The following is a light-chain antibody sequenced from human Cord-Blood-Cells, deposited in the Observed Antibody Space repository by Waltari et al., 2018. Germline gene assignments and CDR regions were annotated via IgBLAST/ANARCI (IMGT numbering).Light chain of an antibody. CDR3: MQALQTPYT. CDR2: LGS. Sequence: DLVMTQSPLSLPVTPGEPPSISCRSSQSLLHSNGYNYLDWYLQKPGQSPQLLIYLGSNRASGVPDRFSGSGSGIDFTLKISRVEAEDVGVYYCMQALQTPYTFGQGTKLEIK. J-gene: IGKJ2*01. CDR1: QSLLHSNGYNY. V-gene: IGKV2-28*01.